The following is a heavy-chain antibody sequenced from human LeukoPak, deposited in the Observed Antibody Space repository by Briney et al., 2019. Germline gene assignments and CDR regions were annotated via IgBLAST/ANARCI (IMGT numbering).Heavy chain of an antibody. CDR2: ISAYNGNT. V-gene: IGHV1-18*01. Sequence: ASVKVSCKASGYTFTSYGISWVRQAPGQGLEWMGWISAYNGNTNYAQKLQGRVTMTTDTSTSTAYMELRSLRSDDTAVYYCARPCTSCYKDYYYMDVWGKGTTVTVSS. J-gene: IGHJ6*03. CDR1: GYTFTSYG. CDR3: ARPCTSCYKDYYYMDV. D-gene: IGHD2-2*02.